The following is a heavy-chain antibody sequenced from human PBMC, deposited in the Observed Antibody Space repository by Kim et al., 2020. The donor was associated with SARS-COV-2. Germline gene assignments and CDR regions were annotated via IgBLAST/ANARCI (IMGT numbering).Heavy chain of an antibody. D-gene: IGHD6-13*01. J-gene: IGHJ4*02. CDR2: IRSKAYGGTT. CDR3: TRDRDLGSSAWPSGDY. Sequence: GGSLRLSCTASGFTFGDYAMSWFRQAPGKGLEWVGFIRSKAYGGTTEYAASVKGRFTISRDDSKSIAYLQMNSLKTEDTAVYYCTRDRDLGSSAWPSGDYWGQGTLVTVSS. V-gene: IGHV3-49*03. CDR1: GFTFGDYA.